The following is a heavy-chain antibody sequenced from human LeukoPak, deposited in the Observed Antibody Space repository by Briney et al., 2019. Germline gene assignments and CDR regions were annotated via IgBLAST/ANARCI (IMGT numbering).Heavy chain of an antibody. CDR1: GGTFSSYA. J-gene: IGHJ6*02. CDR3: ARVDTAMGTYYYYDMDV. V-gene: IGHV1-69*13. CDR2: IIPVFGTA. Sequence: SVKVSCKASGGTFSSYAISWVRQAPGQGLEWMGGIIPVFGTANYAQKFQGRVTITADESTSTAYMELSSLRSEDTAVYYCARVDTAMGTYYYYDMDVWGQGTTVTVSS. D-gene: IGHD5-18*01.